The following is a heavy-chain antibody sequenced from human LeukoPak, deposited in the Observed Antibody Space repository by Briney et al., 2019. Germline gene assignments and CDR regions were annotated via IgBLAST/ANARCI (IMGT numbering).Heavy chain of an antibody. D-gene: IGHD3-22*01. CDR1: GFTVSSNY. Sequence: PGGSLGLSCAASGFTVSSNYMSWVRQAPGKGLEWVSVIYSGGSTYYADSVKGRFTISRDNSKNTLYLQMNSLRAEDTAVYYCASLSGYYSNFDYWGQGTLVTVSS. J-gene: IGHJ4*02. CDR3: ASLSGYYSNFDY. V-gene: IGHV3-53*01. CDR2: IYSGGST.